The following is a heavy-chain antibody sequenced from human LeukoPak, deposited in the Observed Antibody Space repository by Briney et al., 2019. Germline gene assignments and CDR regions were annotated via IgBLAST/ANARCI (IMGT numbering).Heavy chain of an antibody. V-gene: IGHV3-23*01. CDR3: AKGRVIMSVGYFDY. CDR1: GFAFSSYG. Sequence: PGGSLRLSCAASGFAFSSYGMTWVRQAPGKGLEWVSVISGSGGSTYYADSVKGRFTISRDNSKNTLYLQMNSLRAEDTAVYYCAKGRVIMSVGYFDYWGQGTLVTVSS. CDR2: ISGSGGST. D-gene: IGHD3-3*01. J-gene: IGHJ4*02.